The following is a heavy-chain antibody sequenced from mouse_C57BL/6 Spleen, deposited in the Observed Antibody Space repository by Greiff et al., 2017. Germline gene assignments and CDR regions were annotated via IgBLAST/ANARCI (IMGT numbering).Heavy chain of an antibody. Sequence: EVQLQQSGAELVRPGASVKLSCTASGFNIKDYYMHWVKQRPEQGLEWIGRIDPEDGDTESAPKFPGKATMTADTSSHTAYLQLSSLTSEDTAVYYCTTAQVDYWGQGTTLTVSS. V-gene: IGHV14-1*01. J-gene: IGHJ2*01. D-gene: IGHD3-2*02. CDR1: GFNIKDYY. CDR3: TTAQVDY. CDR2: IDPEDGDT.